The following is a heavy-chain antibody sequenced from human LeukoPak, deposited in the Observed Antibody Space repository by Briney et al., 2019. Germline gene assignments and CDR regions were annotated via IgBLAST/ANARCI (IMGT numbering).Heavy chain of an antibody. CDR2: LFYSGST. V-gene: IGHV4-38-2*02. J-gene: IGHJ6*03. CDR3: ARRGRGVVVEPAAPYQYYYYMDV. Sequence: SETLSLTCTVSGYSISSGYYWGWIRQPPGKGLEWIGNLFYSGSTYYSSSPKSRVTISLDTSRNQFSLKLNSVTAADTAVYYCARRGRGVVVEPAAPYQYYYYMDVWGKGTTVTISS. CDR1: GYSISSGYY. D-gene: IGHD2-15*01.